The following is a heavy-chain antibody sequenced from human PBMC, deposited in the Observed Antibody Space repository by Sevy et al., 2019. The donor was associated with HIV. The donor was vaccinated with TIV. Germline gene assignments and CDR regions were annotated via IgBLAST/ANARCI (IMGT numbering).Heavy chain of an antibody. CDR2: ISYDGSNK. CDR1: GFTFSSYG. J-gene: IGHJ5*02. CDR3: AKGGQWLVRDWFDP. D-gene: IGHD6-19*01. V-gene: IGHV3-30*18. Sequence: GGSLRLSCAASGFTFSSYGMQWVRQAPGKGLDWVTVISYDGSNKYYADSVKGRFTISRDNSKNTLYLQMNSLRVEDTAVYYCAKGGQWLVRDWFDPWGQGTLVTVSS.